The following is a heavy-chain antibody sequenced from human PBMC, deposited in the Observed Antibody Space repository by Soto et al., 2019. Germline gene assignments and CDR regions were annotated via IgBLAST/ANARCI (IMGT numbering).Heavy chain of an antibody. CDR2: IYYSGST. J-gene: IGHJ4*02. Sequence: LSLTCTVSGDSISRCDYYWSWFRQPPGKGLEWIGYIYYSGSTYYNPSLKSRVTISVDTSKNQFSLKLSSVTAADTAVYYCARTDSRPQDFYYWGQGTLVTVSS. CDR3: ARTDSRPQDFYY. D-gene: IGHD6-13*01. CDR1: GDSISRCDYY. V-gene: IGHV4-30-4*01.